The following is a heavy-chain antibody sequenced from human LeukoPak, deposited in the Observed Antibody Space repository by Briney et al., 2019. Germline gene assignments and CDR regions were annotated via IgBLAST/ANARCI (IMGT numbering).Heavy chain of an antibody. D-gene: IGHD5-24*01. V-gene: IGHV3-15*01. CDR3: ARRPPLEMATIDY. CDR1: GFTFSNAW. J-gene: IGHJ4*02. Sequence: GGSLRLSCAASGFTFSNAWMSWVRQAPGKGLEWVGRIKSKTDGGTTDYAAPVKGRFTISRDNSKNTLYLQMNSLRAEDTAVYYCARRPPLEMATIDYWGQGTLVTVSS. CDR2: IKSKTDGGTT.